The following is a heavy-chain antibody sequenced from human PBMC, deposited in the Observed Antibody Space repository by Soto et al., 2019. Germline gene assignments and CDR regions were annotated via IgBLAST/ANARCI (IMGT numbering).Heavy chain of an antibody. CDR2: IYYSGST. J-gene: IGHJ6*02. CDR1: GGSISSVGHY. D-gene: IGHD6-25*01. CDR3: ARESGGYDSSTRYGLDV. Sequence: QVQLQESGPGLVKPSQTLSLTCSVSGGSISSVGHYWTWIRQQPGKGLEWIGYIYYSGSTDYTPSLKRRVTISVDRSKNPLSLNLSSVTAADTAIYYCARESGGYDSSTRYGLDVWGQGTTVTVSS. V-gene: IGHV4-31*03.